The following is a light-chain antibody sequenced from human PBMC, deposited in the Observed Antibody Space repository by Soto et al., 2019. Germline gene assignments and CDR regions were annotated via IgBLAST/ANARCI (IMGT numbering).Light chain of an antibody. CDR1: SSNIGSNT. CDR3: ATWDDSLIGAV. Sequence: VLTQPPSASGTPGQRVTISCSGSSSNIGSNTVNWYQQLPGAAPKLLIYSNGQRPSGVPDRFSGSKSGTSASLAISGLQSEDEADYYCATWDDSLIGAVFGGGTKLTVL. J-gene: IGLJ7*01. V-gene: IGLV1-44*01. CDR2: SNG.